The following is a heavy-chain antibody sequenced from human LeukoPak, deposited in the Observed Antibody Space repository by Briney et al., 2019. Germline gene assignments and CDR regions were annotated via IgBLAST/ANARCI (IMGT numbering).Heavy chain of an antibody. Sequence: PSETLSLTCAVYGGSFSGYYWSWIRQPPGKGLEWIGYMYYSGSTNYNPSLKGRVTISVDTSKKQFSLKLSSVTAADTAVYYCARGDIDAFDIWGQGTMVTVSS. V-gene: IGHV4-59*01. CDR2: MYYSGST. J-gene: IGHJ3*02. CDR1: GGSFSGYY. CDR3: ARGDIDAFDI.